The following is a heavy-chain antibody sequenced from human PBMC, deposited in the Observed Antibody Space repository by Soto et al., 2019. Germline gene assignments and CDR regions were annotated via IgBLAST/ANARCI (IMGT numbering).Heavy chain of an antibody. D-gene: IGHD3-10*01. CDR1: GFTFSRFR. V-gene: IGHV3-21*01. J-gene: IGHJ6*02. Sequence: GGSLRLSCAASGFTFSRFRMNWVRQAPGQGLERVSSISSSSSYIYYAESVKGRFTISRDNAKNSLYLQMNSLRAEDTAVYYCARDRPTYYYGSGSGLYGMDVWGQGTTVTVSS. CDR3: ARDRPTYYYGSGSGLYGMDV. CDR2: ISSSSSYI.